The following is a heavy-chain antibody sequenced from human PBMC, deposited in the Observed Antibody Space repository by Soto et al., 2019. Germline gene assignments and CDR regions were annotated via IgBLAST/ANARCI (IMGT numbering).Heavy chain of an antibody. CDR3: ARGAPYSSGWYLDY. V-gene: IGHV3-74*01. J-gene: IGHJ4*02. CDR1: GFTFSSYW. D-gene: IGHD6-19*01. CDR2: INSDGSST. Sequence: RRLSCAASGFTFSSYWMHWVRQAPGKGLVWVSRINSDGSSTSYADSVKGRFTISRDNAKNTLYLQMNSLRAEDTAVYYCARGAPYSSGWYLDYWGQGTLVTVSS.